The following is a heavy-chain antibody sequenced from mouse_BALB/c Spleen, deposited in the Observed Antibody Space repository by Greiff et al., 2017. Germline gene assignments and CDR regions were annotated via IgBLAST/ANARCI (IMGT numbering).Heavy chain of an antibody. CDR1: GYTFTSYY. CDR3: TRYRYEDAMDY. V-gene: IGHV1S81*02. Sequence: QVQLKESGAELVKPGASVKLSCKASGYTFTSYYMYWVKQRPGQGLEWIGEINPSNGGTNFNEKFKSKATLTVDKSSSTAYMQLSSLTSEDSAVYYCTRYRYEDAMDYWGQGTSVTVSS. CDR2: INPSNGGT. J-gene: IGHJ4*01. D-gene: IGHD2-14*01.